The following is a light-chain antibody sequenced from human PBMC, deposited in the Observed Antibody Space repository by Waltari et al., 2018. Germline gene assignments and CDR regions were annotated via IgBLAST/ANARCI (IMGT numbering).Light chain of an antibody. Sequence: YVVTQPPSVSVAPGKTARLTCEGENIETKSVNWYQQKAGQAPVLVMFYDSDRPSGIPDRFSGSTSGDTATLTITGTQAGDEADYYCLSRDISSTRFFGGGTRLTV. CDR2: YDS. CDR1: NIETKS. CDR3: LSRDISSTRF. V-gene: IGLV3-21*01. J-gene: IGLJ2*01.